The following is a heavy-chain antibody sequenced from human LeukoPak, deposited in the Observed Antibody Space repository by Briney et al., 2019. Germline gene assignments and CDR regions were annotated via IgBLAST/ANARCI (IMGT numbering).Heavy chain of an antibody. CDR2: INPNSGGT. J-gene: IGHJ3*02. D-gene: IGHD3-22*01. CDR3: ARDYYDSSYSLYAFDI. V-gene: IGHV1-2*02. CDR1: GYTFTGYY. Sequence: ASVKVSCKASGYTFTGYYMHWVRQAPGQGLEWMGWINPNSGGTNYAQKFQGRVTMTRDTSISTAYMELSRLRSEDMAVYYCARDYYDSSYSLYAFDIWGQGTMVTVSS.